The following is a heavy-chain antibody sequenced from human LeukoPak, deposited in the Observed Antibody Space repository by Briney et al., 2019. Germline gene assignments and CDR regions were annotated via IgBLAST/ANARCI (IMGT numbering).Heavy chain of an antibody. V-gene: IGHV4-39*01. CDR1: GGSISSSSYY. CDR2: IYYSGST. J-gene: IGHJ4*02. Sequence: PSETLSLTCTVSGGSISSSSYYWGWIRQPPGKGLEWIGSIYYSGSTYYNPSLKSRVTISVDTSKNQFSLKLSSVTAADTAVYYCARQGNYDYVWGSYRLPYYFDYWGQGTLVTVSS. CDR3: ARQGNYDYVWGSYRLPYYFDY. D-gene: IGHD3-16*02.